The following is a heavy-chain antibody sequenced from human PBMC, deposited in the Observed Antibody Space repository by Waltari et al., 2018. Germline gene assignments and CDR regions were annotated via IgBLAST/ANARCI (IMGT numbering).Heavy chain of an antibody. J-gene: IGHJ4*02. V-gene: IGHV1-69*01. CDR3: ARSDGSGWYGDFDY. Sequence: QVQLVQSGAEVKKPGSSVKVSCKASGGTFSSYAISWVRQAPGQGLEWMGGVIPIFGTANYAQEVQGRVTMTADESMSTAYMELSSLRSEDTAVYYCARSDGSGWYGDFDYWGQGTLVTVSS. CDR1: GGTFSSYA. D-gene: IGHD6-19*01. CDR2: VIPIFGTA.